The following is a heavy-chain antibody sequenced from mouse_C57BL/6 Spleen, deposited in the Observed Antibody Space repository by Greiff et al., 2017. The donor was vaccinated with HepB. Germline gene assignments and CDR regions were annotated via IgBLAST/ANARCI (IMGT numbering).Heavy chain of an antibody. CDR2: IYPGDGDT. V-gene: IGHV1-80*01. CDR1: GYAFSSYW. CDR3: ARWYGNYRYFDV. Sequence: VQLQQSGAELVKPGASVKISCKASGYAFSSYWMNWVKQRPGKGLEWIGQIYPGDGDTNYNGKFKGKATLTAAKSSSTAYMQLSSLTSEDSAVYFCARWYGNYRYFDVWGTGTTVTVSS. J-gene: IGHJ1*03. D-gene: IGHD2-10*02.